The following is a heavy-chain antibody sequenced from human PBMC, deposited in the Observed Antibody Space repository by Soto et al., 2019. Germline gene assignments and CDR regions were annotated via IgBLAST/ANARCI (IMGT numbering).Heavy chain of an antibody. Sequence: PGGSLGISCAASGFTFDNYAMHWVRQAPGKGLEWVSGISWNSNTIAYADSVKGRFTISRDNAKNSLYLQMNSLRAEDTASYYCAKDTGPNWGQGTLVTVSS. V-gene: IGHV3-9*01. CDR3: AKDTGPN. CDR2: ISWNSNTI. CDR1: GFTFDNYA. J-gene: IGHJ4*02.